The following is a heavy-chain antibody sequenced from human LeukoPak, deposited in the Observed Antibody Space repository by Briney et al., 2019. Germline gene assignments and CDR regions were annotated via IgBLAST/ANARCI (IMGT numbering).Heavy chain of an antibody. D-gene: IGHD3-9*01. Sequence: GGSLRLSCAASGFTFSSYAMSWVRQAPGKGLEWVSAISGSGGSTYYADSVKGRFTISRDNSKNTLYLQMNSLRAEDTAVYYCAKIRYEILTGYKNFDYWGKGTLVTVSS. CDR3: AKIRYEILTGYKNFDY. V-gene: IGHV3-23*01. CDR2: ISGSGGST. J-gene: IGHJ4*02. CDR1: GFTFSSYA.